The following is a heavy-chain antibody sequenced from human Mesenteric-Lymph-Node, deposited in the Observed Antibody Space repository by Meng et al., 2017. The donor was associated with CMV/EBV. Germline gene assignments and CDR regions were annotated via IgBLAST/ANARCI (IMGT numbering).Heavy chain of an antibody. CDR3: ASWVTPYYDFWSGYSAGYYFDY. Sequence: ASVEVSCKASGYTFTGYYMHWVRQAPGQGLEWMGIINPSGGSTSFAQKFQGRVTMTRDTSTSTVYMELSSLRSEDTAVYYCASWVTPYYDFWSGYSAGYYFDYWGQGTLVTVSS. CDR2: INPSGGST. V-gene: IGHV1-46*01. CDR1: GYTFTGYY. D-gene: IGHD3-3*01. J-gene: IGHJ4*02.